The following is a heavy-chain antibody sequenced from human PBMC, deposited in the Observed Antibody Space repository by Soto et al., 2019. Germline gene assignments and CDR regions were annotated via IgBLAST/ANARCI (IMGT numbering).Heavy chain of an antibody. D-gene: IGHD4-17*01. V-gene: IGHV3-73*01. Sequence: EVQLVESGGGLVQPGGSLKLSCAASGFSLSVSTIHWVRQASGKGLEWVGRILSKTNNYATTYAASVRGRFTFSRDDSENRAYLQMDSLRVDDMAVYYCASRDYGDYGGGGIDIWGQGTVVTVSS. CDR2: ILSKTNNYAT. CDR1: GFSLSVST. CDR3: ASRDYGDYGGGGIDI. J-gene: IGHJ3*02.